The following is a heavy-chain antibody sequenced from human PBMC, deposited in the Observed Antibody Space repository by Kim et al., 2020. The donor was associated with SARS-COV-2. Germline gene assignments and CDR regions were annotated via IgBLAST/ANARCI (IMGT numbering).Heavy chain of an antibody. J-gene: IGHJ4*02. V-gene: IGHV3-48*03. CDR3: ATPASTDGWYFDY. CDR1: GFRFSNYE. Sequence: GGSLRLSCAASGFRFSNYEMNWVRQTPGKGLEWISYISSISRSIYYAGSVRGRFTISRDNAKNSLYLQMNSLRAEDTAVYYCATPASTDGWYFDYWGRGTLVTVSS. CDR2: ISSISRSI. D-gene: IGHD6-19*01.